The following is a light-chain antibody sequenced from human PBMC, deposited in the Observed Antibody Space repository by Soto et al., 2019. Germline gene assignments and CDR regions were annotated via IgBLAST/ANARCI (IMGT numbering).Light chain of an antibody. J-gene: IGKJ4*01. CDR2: SAS. CDR1: ESLNSNY. CDR3: QQYGSSVTFGASFT. Sequence: ENVLTQSPGTLSLSPGERATLSCRASESLNSNYFAWYQQKPGQPPRLLNYSASRSQAGIPDRFSGRGSGTDFTLTISRLEPEDFAVYYCQQYGSSVTFGASFTFGGGTKVEMK. V-gene: IGKV3-20*01.